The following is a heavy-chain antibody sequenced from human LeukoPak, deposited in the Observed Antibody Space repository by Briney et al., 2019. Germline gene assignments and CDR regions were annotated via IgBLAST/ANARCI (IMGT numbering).Heavy chain of an antibody. CDR1: GGSFSGYY. D-gene: IGHD2-21*01. CDR3: ARGKGEGDSGLGTEQDY. Sequence: PSETLSLTCAVYGGSFSGYYWSWIRQPPGKGLEWIGEINHSGSTNYNPSLKSRVTISVDTSKNQFSLKLSSVTAADTAVYYCARGKGEGDSGLGTEQDYWGQGTLVTVSS. V-gene: IGHV4-34*01. J-gene: IGHJ4*02. CDR2: INHSGST.